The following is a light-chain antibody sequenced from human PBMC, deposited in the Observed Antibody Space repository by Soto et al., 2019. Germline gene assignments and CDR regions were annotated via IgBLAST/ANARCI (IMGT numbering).Light chain of an antibody. CDR2: GAS. Sequence: EIVLTQSPGTLSLSPGERATLSCRASQSVSSSYLAWYQQKPGQAPSLLIYGASSRATGIPDRLSGSVSGTDFTLTIIRLGPGDFAVYYCQQYGSSPRTFRQGTKVEIK. CDR3: QQYGSSPRT. CDR1: QSVSSSY. V-gene: IGKV3-20*01. J-gene: IGKJ1*01.